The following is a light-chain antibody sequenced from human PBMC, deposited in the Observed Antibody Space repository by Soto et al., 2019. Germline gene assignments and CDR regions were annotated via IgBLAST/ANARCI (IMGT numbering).Light chain of an antibody. CDR1: SSDVGGYDY. V-gene: IGLV2-14*01. J-gene: IGLJ2*01. Sequence: QSVLTQPASVSGSPGQSITLSCTGTSSDVGGYDYVSWYQQHPGKAPKLLIFDVSKRPSGVSYRFSGSKSGNTASLTISGLQAEDEADYYCSSYASSITLVFGGGTKLTVL. CDR3: SSYASSITLV. CDR2: DVS.